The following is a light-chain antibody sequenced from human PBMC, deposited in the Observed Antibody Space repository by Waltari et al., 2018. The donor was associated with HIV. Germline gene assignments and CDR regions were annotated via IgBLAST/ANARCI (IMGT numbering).Light chain of an antibody. V-gene: IGLV2-23*01. CDR3: CSYAGSSSLV. Sequence: QSALTQPASVSGSRGQSITISCTGISSDVGSHNLVSWYQKHPGKAPKVMIFEGSKRPSGVSNRFSGSKSGNTASLTISGLQAEDEADYYCCSYAGSSSLVFGGGTKLTVL. CDR1: SSDVGSHNL. J-gene: IGLJ3*02. CDR2: EGS.